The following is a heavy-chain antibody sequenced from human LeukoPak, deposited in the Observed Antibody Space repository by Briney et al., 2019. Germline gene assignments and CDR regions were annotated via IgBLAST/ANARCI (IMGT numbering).Heavy chain of an antibody. Sequence: GGSLRLSCAASGFTFSSYGMHWVRQAPGKGLVGVAVLWYDGSNKYYADSVKGRFTISRDNSKNTLYMQMNSVRDEDTGLYNCAKKYESLDEDAGMGDSPFDYWGQGTLVTVSS. V-gene: IGHV3-33*06. J-gene: IGHJ4*02. CDR1: GFTFSSYG. CDR2: LWYDGSNK. CDR3: AKKYESLDEDAGMGDSPFDY. D-gene: IGHD2-21*01.